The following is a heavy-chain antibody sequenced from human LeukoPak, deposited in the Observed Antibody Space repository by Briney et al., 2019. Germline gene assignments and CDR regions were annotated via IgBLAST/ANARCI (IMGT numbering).Heavy chain of an antibody. Sequence: SETLSLTCTVSGGSISPYYWSWIRQPPGKGLEWIGYIYYSGSTSYNPSLNSRVTISVDTSKNQFSLKLSSMTAADTAVYYCGRHGGGGESYPRVFDSWGRGNLVTVSS. CDR1: GGSISPYY. D-gene: IGHD1-26*01. V-gene: IGHV4-59*08. CDR3: GRHGGGGESYPRVFDS. J-gene: IGHJ4*02. CDR2: IYYSGST.